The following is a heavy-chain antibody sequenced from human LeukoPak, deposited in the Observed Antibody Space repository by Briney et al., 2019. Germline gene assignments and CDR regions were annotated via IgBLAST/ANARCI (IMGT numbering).Heavy chain of an antibody. CDR1: GGSISSYY. J-gene: IGHJ4*02. Sequence: SETLSLTCTVSGGSISSYYWSCIRQPPGKGLEWIGYIYYSGSTNYNPSLKSRVTISVDTSKNQFSLKLSSVTAADTAVYYCARGGGYSYGYTLDYWGQGTLVTVSS. CDR2: IYYSGST. V-gene: IGHV4-59*01. D-gene: IGHD5-18*01. CDR3: ARGGGYSYGYTLDY.